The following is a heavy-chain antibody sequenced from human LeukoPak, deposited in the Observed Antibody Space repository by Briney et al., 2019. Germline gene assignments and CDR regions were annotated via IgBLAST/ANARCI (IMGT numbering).Heavy chain of an antibody. V-gene: IGHV4-34*01. CDR2: INHSGST. Sequence: SETLSLTCAVYGGSFSGYYWSWIRQPPGKGLEWIGEINHSGSTNYNPSLKSRVTISVDTSKNQFSLKLSSVTAADTAVYYCARGPLTVTRGFDPWGQGTLVTVSS. CDR1: GGSFSGYY. J-gene: IGHJ5*02. CDR3: ARGPLTVTRGFDP. D-gene: IGHD4-17*01.